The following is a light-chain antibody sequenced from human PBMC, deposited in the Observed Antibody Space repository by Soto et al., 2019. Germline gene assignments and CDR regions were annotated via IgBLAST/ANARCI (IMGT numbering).Light chain of an antibody. J-gene: IGKJ1*01. Sequence: PGERATLSCRASQSVSGSNLAWYQHKPGQGPRLLIYIASRRATGISDRFSGSGSGTEFTLTISRLEPEDFAVYYCQQHGSGPWTFGQGTKVEIK. CDR3: QQHGSGPWT. V-gene: IGKV3-20*01. CDR2: IAS. CDR1: QSVSGSN.